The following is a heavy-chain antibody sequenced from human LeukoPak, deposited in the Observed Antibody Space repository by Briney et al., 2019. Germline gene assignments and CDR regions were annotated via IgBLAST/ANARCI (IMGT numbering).Heavy chain of an antibody. D-gene: IGHD4-17*01. CDR1: GFTFSSYG. J-gene: IGHJ6*02. CDR2: ISYDGRNK. CDR3: AKDLAHNGDSYLYYYYYGMDV. V-gene: IGHV3-30*18. Sequence: SGGSLRLSCAASGFTFSSYGMHWVRQAPGKGLEWVAVISYDGRNKYYADSVKGRFTISRDNSKNTLYLQMNSLRAEDTAVYYCAKDLAHNGDSYLYYYYYGMDVWGQGTTVTVSS.